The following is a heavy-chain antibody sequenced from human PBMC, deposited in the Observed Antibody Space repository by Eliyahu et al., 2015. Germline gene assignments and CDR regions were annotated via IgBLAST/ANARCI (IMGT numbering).Heavy chain of an antibody. CDR3: VRVVVTDWYFDL. CDR2: INHSGST. Sequence: QVQLQQWGAGLLKPSETLSLTCAVYGGSFSGYYWSWIRQPPGKGLGWIGGINHSGSTTYNPSLKSRVTISVDTSKNQFSLKLSSVTAADTAVYYCVRVVVTDWYFDLWGRGTLVTVSS. CDR1: GGSFSGYY. J-gene: IGHJ2*01. V-gene: IGHV4-34*01. D-gene: IGHD3-22*01.